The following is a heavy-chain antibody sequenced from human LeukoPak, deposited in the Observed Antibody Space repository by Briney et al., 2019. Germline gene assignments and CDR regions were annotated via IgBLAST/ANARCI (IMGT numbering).Heavy chain of an antibody. J-gene: IGHJ6*02. CDR2: ISSSSSYI. V-gene: IGHV3-21*01. CDR1: GFTFSSYS. Sequence: GGSLRLSCAASGFTFSSYSMNWVRQAPGKGLEWVSSISSSSSYIHYADSVKGRFTISRDNAKNSLYLQMNSLRAEDTAVYYCARVGTSYYGMDVWGQGTTVTVSS. CDR3: ARVGTSYYGMDV. D-gene: IGHD2-2*01.